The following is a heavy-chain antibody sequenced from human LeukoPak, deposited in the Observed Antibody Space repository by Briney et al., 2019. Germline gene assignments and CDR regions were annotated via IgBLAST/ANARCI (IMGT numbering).Heavy chain of an antibody. J-gene: IGHJ4*02. CDR2: ISASDGYA. D-gene: IGHD3-3*01. V-gene: IGHV1-18*01. CDR3: ARAPPGFTFGPGDY. Sequence: ASVKVSCTASGYTFTSYGITWVRQAPGQGLEWMGWISASDGYATYAQKLQGRVTMTTDTPTSTAYMELRSLRSDDTAVYSCARAPPGFTFGPGDYWGQGTLVTVSS. CDR1: GYTFTSYG.